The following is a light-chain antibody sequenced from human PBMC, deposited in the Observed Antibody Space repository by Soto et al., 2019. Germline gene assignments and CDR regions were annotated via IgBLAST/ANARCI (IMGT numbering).Light chain of an antibody. Sequence: AIQMTKSPSSLSASVGDRVTITCRASQGIRNDLGWYQQKPGKAPKLLMYGASSLQSGVPSRFSGSGSGTDFTLTISSLQPEDFATYYCLQDHNHPWTFGQGTKVDIK. CDR3: LQDHNHPWT. CDR1: QGIRND. V-gene: IGKV1-6*01. J-gene: IGKJ1*01. CDR2: GAS.